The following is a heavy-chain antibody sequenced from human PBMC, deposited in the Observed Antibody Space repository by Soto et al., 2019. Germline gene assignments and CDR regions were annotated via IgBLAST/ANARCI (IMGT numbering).Heavy chain of an antibody. D-gene: IGHD1-7*01. CDR2: IYYTGST. CDR3: ARHSWELRKTFDY. V-gene: IGHV4-59*08. J-gene: IGHJ4*01. CDR1: GGSINNYY. Sequence: QVQLQESGPGLVKPSETLSLTCTVSGGSINNYYWSWIRQPPGKGLEWIGYIYYTGSTNYNPSLKSRVTISLATSKNQFSLKLSSVTAADTAVYYCARHSWELRKTFDYWGQGTLVTVSS.